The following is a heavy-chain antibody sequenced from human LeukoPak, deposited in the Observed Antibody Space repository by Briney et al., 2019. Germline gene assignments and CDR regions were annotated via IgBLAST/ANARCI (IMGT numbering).Heavy chain of an antibody. CDR3: AREEYYDSAASTNFDY. CDR1: GYTFTNYA. D-gene: IGHD2/OR15-2a*01. J-gene: IGHJ4*02. V-gene: IGHV7-4-1*02. Sequence: GASVKVSCKASGYTFTNYAVNWVRQAPGQGLEWMGWIDTNTGNPTYAQGFAGRFVFSLDTSVNTAYLQISSLKADDTAAYFCAREEYYDSAASTNFDYWGRGPLVTVSS. CDR2: IDTNTGNP.